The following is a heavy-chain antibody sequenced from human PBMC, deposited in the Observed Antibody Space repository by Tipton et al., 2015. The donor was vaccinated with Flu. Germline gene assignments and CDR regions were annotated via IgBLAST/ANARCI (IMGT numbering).Heavy chain of an antibody. D-gene: IGHD3-3*02. V-gene: IGHV4-59*08. J-gene: IGHJ4*02. CDR2: FSYTGNS. CDR3: ARGINSILSLPFDN. CDR1: YNSISTYS. Sequence: LRLSCTVSYNSISTYSWAWIRQPPAKGLEWIGSFSYTGNSDYNPSLKSRVTISEDTSKNQFSLRLSSVTAADTAVYYCARGINSILSLPFDNWGQGTLVTVSS.